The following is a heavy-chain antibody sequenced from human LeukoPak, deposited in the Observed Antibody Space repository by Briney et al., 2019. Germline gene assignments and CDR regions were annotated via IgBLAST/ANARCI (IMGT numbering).Heavy chain of an antibody. Sequence: SETLSLTCTVSGGPISSYFWSWIRQPPGKGLEWIGYISYSGNTNYNPSLKSRVTISVDTSKNQFSLKLSSVTAADTAVYYCARDRNTPQYYFDYWGQGTLVTVSS. CDR2: ISYSGNT. V-gene: IGHV4-59*12. CDR3: ARDRNTPQYYFDY. D-gene: IGHD4-11*01. J-gene: IGHJ4*02. CDR1: GGPISSYF.